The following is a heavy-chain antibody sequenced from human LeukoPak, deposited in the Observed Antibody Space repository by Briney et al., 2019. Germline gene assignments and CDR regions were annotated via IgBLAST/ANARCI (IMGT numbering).Heavy chain of an antibody. V-gene: IGHV3-23*01. J-gene: IGHJ4*02. D-gene: IGHD6-13*01. Sequence: GGTLRLSCAASGFTFSSYGMSWVRQAPGKGLEWVSAISGSGGSTYYADSVKGRFTISRDNSKNTLYLQMNSLRAEDTAVYYCTKWTGAAAGNIYYWGQGTLVTVSS. CDR1: GFTFSSYG. CDR2: ISGSGGST. CDR3: TKWTGAAAGNIYY.